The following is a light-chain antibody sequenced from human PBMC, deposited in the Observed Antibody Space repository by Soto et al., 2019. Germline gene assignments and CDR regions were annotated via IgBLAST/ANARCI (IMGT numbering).Light chain of an antibody. Sequence: EVVLTQSPGTPSLSPGERATVSWMASQTIRSYLSWYQQKPCQAHRLLIYAASNRATGTPARFSGSGSGTDFTLTITRLQPEDFAVYYCQHRSNWPLTFGGGTKVDIK. V-gene: IGKV3-11*01. CDR2: AAS. J-gene: IGKJ4*01. CDR3: QHRSNWPLT. CDR1: QTIRSY.